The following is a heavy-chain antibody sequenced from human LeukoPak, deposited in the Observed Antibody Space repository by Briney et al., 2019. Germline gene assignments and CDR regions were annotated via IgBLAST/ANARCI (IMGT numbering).Heavy chain of an antibody. CDR1: GFTFSSYG. CDR2: IRYDGSNK. V-gene: IGHV3-30*02. J-gene: IGHJ4*02. CDR3: AKDMDYYDSSGYYY. D-gene: IGHD3-22*01. Sequence: PGRSLRLSCAASGFTFSSYGMHWVRQAPGKGLEWVAFIRYDGSNKYYADSVKGRFTISRDNSKNTLYLQMNSLRAEDTAVYYCAKDMDYYDSSGYYYWGQGTLITVSP.